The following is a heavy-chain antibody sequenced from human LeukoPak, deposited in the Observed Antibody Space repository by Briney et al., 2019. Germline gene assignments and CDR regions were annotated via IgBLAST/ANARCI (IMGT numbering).Heavy chain of an antibody. Sequence: ASVKVSCKASGGTFSSYAISWVRQAPGQGLEWMEGIIPIFGTANYAQKFQGRVTITTDESTSTAYMELSSLRSEDTAVYYCARTSSSPSGFDYWGQGTLVTVSS. J-gene: IGHJ4*02. CDR3: ARTSSSPSGFDY. V-gene: IGHV1-69*05. CDR1: GGTFSSYA. D-gene: IGHD6-6*01. CDR2: IIPIFGTA.